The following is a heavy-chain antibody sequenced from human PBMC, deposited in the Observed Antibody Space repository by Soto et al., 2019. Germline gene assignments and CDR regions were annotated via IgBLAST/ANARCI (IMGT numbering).Heavy chain of an antibody. D-gene: IGHD6-19*01. CDR3: ARGLFGQQWLVGFDT. CDR2: TIPMFATA. J-gene: IGHJ4*02. V-gene: IGHV1-69*01. CDR1: GGSFSNYI. Sequence: QGHLVQSGAEVKKPGSSVKVSCKASGGSFSNYIFAWVRQAPGQGLEWMGGTIPMFATAQYAQKLQGRVTITAEESTSTVYMDLTSLTSDDTAVYYCARGLFGQQWLVGFDTWGQGTLVTVSS.